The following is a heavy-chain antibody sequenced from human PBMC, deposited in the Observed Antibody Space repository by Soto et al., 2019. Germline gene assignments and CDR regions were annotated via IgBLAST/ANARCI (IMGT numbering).Heavy chain of an antibody. D-gene: IGHD5-12*01. CDR3: ARVGSGYDFFQYYFDY. CDR1: GYIFTSYY. V-gene: IGHV1-46*03. CDR2: INPSGGST. Sequence: ASAKVSCKASGYIFTSYYMHWVRQAPGQGLEWMGIINPSGGSTSYAQKFQGRVTMTRDTSTSTVYMELSSLRSEDTAVYYCARVGSGYDFFQYYFDYWGQGTLVTVSS. J-gene: IGHJ4*02.